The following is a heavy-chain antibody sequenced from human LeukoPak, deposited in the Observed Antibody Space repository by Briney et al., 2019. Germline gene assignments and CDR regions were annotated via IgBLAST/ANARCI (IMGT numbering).Heavy chain of an antibody. Sequence: GGSPRLSCAGSGFTFSDFWMTWVRQTPGKGLEWVANIKEDGTEKNLVDSVKGRFTISRDNTKNLLFLEMNNLRGDDTAIYYCVRESRPGGAMGLYHNLDYWGQGTLVAVSS. CDR2: IKEDGTEK. CDR1: GFTFSDFW. CDR3: VRESRPGGAMGLYHNLDY. V-gene: IGHV3-7*01. D-gene: IGHD1-1*01. J-gene: IGHJ4*02.